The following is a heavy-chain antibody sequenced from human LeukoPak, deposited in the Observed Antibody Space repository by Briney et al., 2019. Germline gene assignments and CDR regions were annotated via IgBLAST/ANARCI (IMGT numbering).Heavy chain of an antibody. CDR1: GFTFTDYW. V-gene: IGHV3-7*03. CDR3: AKDQSYDPPLDAFDV. Sequence: PGGPLRLSCAASGFTFTDYWMSWVRQAPGRGLEWVANIKQDGSEEYYVDSVKGRFTISRDNAKNSLYLQMNSLRAEDTAVYYCAKDQSYDPPLDAFDVWGQGTMVTVSS. CDR2: IKQDGSEE. D-gene: IGHD3-22*01. J-gene: IGHJ3*01.